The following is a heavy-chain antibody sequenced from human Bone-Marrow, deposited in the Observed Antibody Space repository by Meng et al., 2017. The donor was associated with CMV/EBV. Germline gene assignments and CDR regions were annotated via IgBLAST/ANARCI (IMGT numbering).Heavy chain of an antibody. CDR2: ISRNSDNM. D-gene: IGHD3-10*01. Sequence: GGSVGLSCVAAASVFGDYVMHWVRQAPGKGPEWVSGISRNSDNMGYADSVTGRFTISRDNAQNSLYLQINSLRPEDTAFNDCVKDPSPNYYASGYYFHYRGQGSLVTFYS. CDR3: VKDPSPNYYASGYYFHY. V-gene: IGHV3-9*01. CDR1: ASVFGDYV. J-gene: IGHJ4*02.